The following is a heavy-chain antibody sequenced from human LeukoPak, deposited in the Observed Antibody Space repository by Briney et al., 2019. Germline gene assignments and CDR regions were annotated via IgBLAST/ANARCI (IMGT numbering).Heavy chain of an antibody. V-gene: IGHV3-9*01. J-gene: IGHJ3*02. Sequence: GRSLRLSCAASGFTFDDYAMHWVRQAPGKGLEWVSGISWNSGSIGYADSVKGRFTISRDNAKNSLYLQMNSPRAEDTALYYCAKEISPSYDSNPFDIWGQGTMVTVSS. D-gene: IGHD3-22*01. CDR2: ISWNSGSI. CDR1: GFTFDDYA. CDR3: AKEISPSYDSNPFDI.